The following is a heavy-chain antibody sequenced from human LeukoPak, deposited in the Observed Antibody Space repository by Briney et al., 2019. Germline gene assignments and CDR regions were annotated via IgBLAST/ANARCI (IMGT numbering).Heavy chain of an antibody. V-gene: IGHV3-23*01. CDR2: ITGSGGGT. CDR1: GFTFSSYA. J-gene: IGHJ4*02. D-gene: IGHD1-26*01. CDR3: AKDIDSFGLHQLLGFDY. Sequence: GGSLRLSCAASGFTFSSYAMSWVRQAPGMGLEWVSGITGSGGGTYYADSVKGRFTISRDNSKNTLYLQMNSLRAEDTAVYFCAKDIDSFGLHQLLGFDYWGQGTLVTVSS.